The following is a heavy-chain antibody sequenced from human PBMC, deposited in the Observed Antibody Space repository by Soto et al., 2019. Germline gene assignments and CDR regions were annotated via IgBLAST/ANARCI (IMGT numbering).Heavy chain of an antibody. CDR1: GYTFTSYG. CDR3: ARYVLMVYAIRGELDY. CDR2: ISAYNGNT. Sequence: ASVKVSCKASGYTFTSYGISWVRQAPGQGLEWMGWISAYNGNTNYAQKLQGRVTMTTDTSTSTAYMELRSLRSDDTAVYYCARYVLMVYAIRGELDYWGQGTLVTVSS. J-gene: IGHJ4*02. D-gene: IGHD2-8*01. V-gene: IGHV1-18*01.